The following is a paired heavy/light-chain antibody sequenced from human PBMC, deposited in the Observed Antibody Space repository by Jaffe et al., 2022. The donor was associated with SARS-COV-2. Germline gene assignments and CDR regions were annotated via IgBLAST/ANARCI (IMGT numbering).Heavy chain of an antibody. CDR2: INQDGSEK. CDR3: ATYCRDGRCISAFN. Sequence: EVHLVESGGGLVQPGGSLRLSCAASGFTFSTFWMEWVRQAPGKGLEWLANINQDGSEKNYVDSVKGRFTISRDNANNSLYLQMNSLRAEDTAVYYCATYCRDGRCISAFNWGQGTLVTVSS. J-gene: IGHJ4*02. D-gene: IGHD2-15*01. V-gene: IGHV3-7*03. CDR1: GFTFSTFW.
Light chain of an antibody. Sequence: DIQMTQSPSTLSASVGDRVSITCRASQSISSWLAWYQQKPGKAPKLLIYKASNLKSGVPSRFSGSGSGTEFTLTISSLQPDDFATYYCQQCNSYPLTFGGGTQVEI. J-gene: IGKJ4*01. V-gene: IGKV1-5*03. CDR3: QQCNSYPLT. CDR1: QSISSW. CDR2: KAS.